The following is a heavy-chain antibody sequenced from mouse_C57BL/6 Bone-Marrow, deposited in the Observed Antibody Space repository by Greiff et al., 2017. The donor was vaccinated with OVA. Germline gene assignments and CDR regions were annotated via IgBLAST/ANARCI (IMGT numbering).Heavy chain of an antibody. CDR3: AKSGYYGSSFAY. CDR1: GFSLTSYG. J-gene: IGHJ3*01. D-gene: IGHD1-1*01. CDR2: IWSGGST. V-gene: IGHV2-5*01. Sequence: QVQLQQSGPGLVQPSQSLSITCTVSGFSLTSYGVHWVRQSPGKGLEWLGVIWSGGSTDYNAAFMSRLSITKDNSKSQFFFKMNSLQADDTAIYYYAKSGYYGSSFAYWGQGTLVTVSA.